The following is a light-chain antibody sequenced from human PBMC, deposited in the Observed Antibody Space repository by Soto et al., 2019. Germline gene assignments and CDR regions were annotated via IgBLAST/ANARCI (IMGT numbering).Light chain of an antibody. CDR3: CSYAGSSTSV. V-gene: IGLV2-23*01. CDR2: EGS. CDR1: SSDVGSYNL. J-gene: IGLJ1*01. Sequence: QSALTQPASGSVSPGQSITISCTGTSSDVGSYNLVSWYQQHPGKAPKLMIYEGSKRPSGVSNRFSGSKSGNTASLTISGLQAEDEADYYCCSYAGSSTSVFGTGTKVTVL.